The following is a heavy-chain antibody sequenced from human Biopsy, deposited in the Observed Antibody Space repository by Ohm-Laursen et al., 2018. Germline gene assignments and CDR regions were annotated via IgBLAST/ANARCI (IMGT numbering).Heavy chain of an antibody. CDR3: ARVGVGAPSIDYFDS. D-gene: IGHD1-26*01. Sequence: TLSLTCTVSGGSIYHFFWSWIRQPPGKGLEWIGYIYYSGSTNYNPSLKSRVTISEDRSKNHFSLELSSGTAADTAVYYCARVGVGAPSIDYFDSWGQGALVTVSS. CDR2: IYYSGST. V-gene: IGHV4-59*13. CDR1: GGSIYHFF. J-gene: IGHJ4*02.